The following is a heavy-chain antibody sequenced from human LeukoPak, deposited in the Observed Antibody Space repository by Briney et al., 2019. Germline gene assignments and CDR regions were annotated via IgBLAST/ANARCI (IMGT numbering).Heavy chain of an antibody. J-gene: IGHJ4*02. Sequence: GGSLRLSCAASGFTFNSYSMNWVRQAPGKGLEWISYISSDSTTIYYADSVKSRFTISRDNAKNSLYLQMNSLRAEDTAVYYCARDITELERLFDYWGQGTLVTVSS. CDR2: ISSDSTTI. CDR1: GFTFNSYS. V-gene: IGHV3-48*01. D-gene: IGHD1-1*01. CDR3: ARDITELERLFDY.